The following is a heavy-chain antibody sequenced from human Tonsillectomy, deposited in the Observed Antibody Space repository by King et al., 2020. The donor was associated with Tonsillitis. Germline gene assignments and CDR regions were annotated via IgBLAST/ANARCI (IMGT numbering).Heavy chain of an antibody. J-gene: IGHJ6*02. Sequence: VQLVESGGGVVQPGRSLRLSCAASRFTFSNYAIHWVRQAPGKGLEWVAVISYDGSNKDYADSVRGRFTISRDNSKNTLYLQMNSLGTEETAVYYCAKGQRPKGFYYSGKDVWAQGTTVTVSS. CDR2: ISYDGSNK. D-gene: IGHD2-15*01. CDR1: RFTFSNYA. CDR3: AKGQRPKGFYYSGKDV. V-gene: IGHV3-30*18.